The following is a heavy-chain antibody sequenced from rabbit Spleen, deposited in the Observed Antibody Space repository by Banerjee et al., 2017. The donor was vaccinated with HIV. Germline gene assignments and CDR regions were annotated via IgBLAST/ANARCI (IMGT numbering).Heavy chain of an antibody. J-gene: IGHJ3*01. CDR3: ARSLGDVRGSGLDL. D-gene: IGHD2-1*01. CDR1: GFSFSSNW. CDR2: IDTNDGDT. V-gene: IGHV1S45*01. Sequence: LEESGGGLVKPGGTLTLTCTVSGFSFSSNWICWVRQAPGKGLEWIACIDTNDGDTDYANWPKGRFTISKTSSTTVTLQMTSLTAADTATYFCARSLGDVRGSGLDLWGPGTLVTVS.